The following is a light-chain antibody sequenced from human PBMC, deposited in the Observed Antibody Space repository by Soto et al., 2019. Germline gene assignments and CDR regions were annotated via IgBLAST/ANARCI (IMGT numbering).Light chain of an antibody. Sequence: QSVLTQPAPVSGSPGQSITISCTGSRSDVGSYNYVSWYQQYPGKAPKLMIYDVSNRPSGVSNRFSGSKSGNTASLTISGLQAGDEADYYCNSFTGSHTYVFGTGTKVTVL. J-gene: IGLJ1*01. CDR1: RSDVGSYNY. CDR3: NSFTGSHTYV. CDR2: DVS. V-gene: IGLV2-14*01.